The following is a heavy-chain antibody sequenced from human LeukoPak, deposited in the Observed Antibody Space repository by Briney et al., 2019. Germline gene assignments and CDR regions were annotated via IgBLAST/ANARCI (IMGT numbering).Heavy chain of an antibody. V-gene: IGHV3-53*01. CDR3: ARGAYSSREDY. CDR1: GFTVSSNY. CDR2: IYSGGST. D-gene: IGHD6-13*01. J-gene: IGHJ4*02. Sequence: GGSLRLSCAASGFTVSSNYMSWVRQAPGKGLEWVSVIYSGGSTYYADSVKGRFTISRDNSKNTLYLQMNSLRAEDTAVYYCARGAYSSREDYWGQGTLVTVSS.